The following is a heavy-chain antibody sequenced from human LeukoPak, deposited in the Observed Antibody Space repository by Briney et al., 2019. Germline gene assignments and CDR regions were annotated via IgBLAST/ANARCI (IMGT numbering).Heavy chain of an antibody. V-gene: IGHV4-59*08. D-gene: IGHD3-22*01. CDR2: TYFSGST. CDR1: GGSNSTYF. CDR3: ARHKSSGSYRLDY. J-gene: IGHJ4*02. Sequence: PSGTLSLTCTVSGGSNSTYFWSWIRQPPGKGLEGIGHTYFSGSTNYNPPLGSRVCISVDTSKNQFSLTLSSVTAADTAVYYCARHKSSGSYRLDYWARESWSPSPQ.